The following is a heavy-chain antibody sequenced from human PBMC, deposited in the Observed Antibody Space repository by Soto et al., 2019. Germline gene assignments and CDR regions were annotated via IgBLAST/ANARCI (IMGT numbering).Heavy chain of an antibody. D-gene: IGHD1-26*01. CDR3: ARLGGIVDTGTWIQ. J-gene: IGHJ4*02. Sequence: GETLKISCKASGYRFSTYWIGWVRQRPGKGPEWMAIIYPGDSDTRENPSFQGQVTISADKSSNTVHLQWRSLKASDTAIYYCARLGGIVDTGTWIQWGQGTPVTVSS. CDR2: IYPGDSDT. V-gene: IGHV5-51*01. CDR1: GYRFSTYW.